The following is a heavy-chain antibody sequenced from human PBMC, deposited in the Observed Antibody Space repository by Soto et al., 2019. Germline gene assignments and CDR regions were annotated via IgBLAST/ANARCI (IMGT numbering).Heavy chain of an antibody. Sequence: SQTLSLTCAISGDSVSSNNAAWNWIRQSPSRGLEWLGRTYYRSKWYNDYAVSVKSRITINPDTSKNQFSLQLNSVPPEDTAVYYCARGVAAPTWGNDYGMDVWGQGTTVTVSS. J-gene: IGHJ6*02. V-gene: IGHV6-1*01. D-gene: IGHD6-19*01. CDR2: TYYRSKWYN. CDR1: GDSVSSNNAA. CDR3: ARGVAAPTWGNDYGMDV.